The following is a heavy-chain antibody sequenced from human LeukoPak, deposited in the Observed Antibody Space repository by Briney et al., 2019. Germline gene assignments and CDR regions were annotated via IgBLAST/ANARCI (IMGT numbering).Heavy chain of an antibody. CDR1: GGSISSYY. Sequence: NTSETLSLTCTVSGGSISSYYWSWIRQPAGKGLEWIGYIYYSGSTNYNPSLKSRVTISVDTSKNQFSLKLSSVTAADTAVYYCARVYCCGSTRSGAFDIWGQGTMVTVSS. J-gene: IGHJ3*02. CDR3: ARVYCCGSTRSGAFDI. D-gene: IGHD2-2*01. CDR2: IYYSGST. V-gene: IGHV4-59*01.